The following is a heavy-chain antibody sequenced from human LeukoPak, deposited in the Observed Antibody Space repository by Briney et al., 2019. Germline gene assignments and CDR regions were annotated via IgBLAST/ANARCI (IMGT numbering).Heavy chain of an antibody. CDR1: GFTFSSYG. Sequence: GRSLRLSCAASGFTFSSYGMHWVRQAPGKGLEWVAVIWYDGSNKYYADSVKGRFTISRDNSKNTLYLQMNSLRAEDTAVYYCARDMVRGEGIDPWGQGTLVTVSS. D-gene: IGHD3-10*01. CDR3: ARDMVRGEGIDP. CDR2: IWYDGSNK. J-gene: IGHJ5*02. V-gene: IGHV3-33*01.